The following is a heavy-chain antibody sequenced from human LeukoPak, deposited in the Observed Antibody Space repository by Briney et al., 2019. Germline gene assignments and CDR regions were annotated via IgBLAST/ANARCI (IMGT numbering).Heavy chain of an antibody. J-gene: IGHJ4*02. V-gene: IGHV1-18*01. CDR2: ISGYNGTT. CDR3: AREGRGELPTFDY. D-gene: IGHD1-26*01. CDR1: GYTFNSHG. Sequence: ASLKVSCKASGYTFNSHGISWVRQAPGQGLQWMGWISGYNGTTNYAQNLQGRVTMTTDTSTSTAYMELRSLRSDDTAVYYCAREGRGELPTFDYWGQGTLVTVSS.